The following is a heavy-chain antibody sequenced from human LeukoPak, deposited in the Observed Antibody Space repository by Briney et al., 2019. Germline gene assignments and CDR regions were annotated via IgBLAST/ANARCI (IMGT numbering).Heavy chain of an antibody. D-gene: IGHD3-10*01. Sequence: PSETLSLTCTVSGGSISSYYWSWIRQPPGKGLEWIGYIYYSGSTNYNPSLKSRVTISVDTSKNQFSLKLSSVTAADTAVYYCARALYGSGSLFGWFDPWGQGTLVTVSS. J-gene: IGHJ5*02. CDR2: IYYSGST. CDR1: GGSISSYY. CDR3: ARALYGSGSLFGWFDP. V-gene: IGHV4-59*01.